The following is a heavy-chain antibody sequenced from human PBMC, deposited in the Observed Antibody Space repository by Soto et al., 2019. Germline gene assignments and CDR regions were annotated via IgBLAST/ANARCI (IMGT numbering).Heavy chain of an antibody. CDR1: GYTFTHYW. D-gene: IGHD6-13*01. V-gene: IGHV5-51*01. J-gene: IGHJ4*02. CDR2: VFPGDSET. Sequence: GESLRISCRISGYTFTHYWVAWVRQMPGKGLEWMGIVFPGDSETRYSPSFQGQVTFSADQSTSTAFLKWNSLRASDTAVYYCARSPRSSPYFDYWGQGALVTVSS. CDR3: ARSPRSSPYFDY.